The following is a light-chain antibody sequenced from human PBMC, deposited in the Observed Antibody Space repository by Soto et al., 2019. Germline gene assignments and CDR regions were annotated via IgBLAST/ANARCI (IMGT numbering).Light chain of an antibody. CDR2: AAS. V-gene: IGKV1D-12*01. CDR3: QQADSFPLS. Sequence: DIQMTQSPSSVPASVRDSIIITSRASQYISTWLAWYQQKPGEAPKLLIFAASRLHGGVPSRFSGSGSGTDFTLTINNLQPEDFATDYCQQADSFPLSFGGGTRVDVK. CDR1: QYISTW. J-gene: IGKJ4*01.